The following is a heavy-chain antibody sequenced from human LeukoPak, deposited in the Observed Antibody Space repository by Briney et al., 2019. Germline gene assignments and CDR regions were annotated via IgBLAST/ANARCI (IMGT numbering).Heavy chain of an antibody. V-gene: IGHV5-51*01. CDR1: GYSFTSYW. CDR2: IYPGDSDT. D-gene: IGHD2-2*01. CDR3: ARRRYRSSTRRRRYFDY. Sequence: GESLKISCKGSGYSFTSYWIGWVRQMPGKGLEWMGIIYPGDSDTRYSPSFQGQVTISADKSISTAYLQWSSLKASDTAMYYCARRRYRSSTRRRRYFDYWGQGTLVTVSS. J-gene: IGHJ4*02.